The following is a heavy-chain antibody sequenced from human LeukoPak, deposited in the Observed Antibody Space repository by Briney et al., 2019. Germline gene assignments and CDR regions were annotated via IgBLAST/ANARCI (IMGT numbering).Heavy chain of an antibody. CDR1: GYSFTSYW. D-gene: IGHD2-15*01. Sequence: GESLKISCKGSGYSFTSYWIGWVHQMPGKGLEWMGIIYPGDSDTRYSPSFQGQVTISADKSISTAYLQWSSLKASDTAMYYCARLLGYCSGGSCNWFDPWGQGTLVTVSS. J-gene: IGHJ5*02. CDR3: ARLLGYCSGGSCNWFDP. CDR2: IYPGDSDT. V-gene: IGHV5-51*07.